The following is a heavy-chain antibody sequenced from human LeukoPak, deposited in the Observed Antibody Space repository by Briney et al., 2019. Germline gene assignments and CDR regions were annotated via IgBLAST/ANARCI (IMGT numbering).Heavy chain of an antibody. D-gene: IGHD2/OR15-2a*01. Sequence: GGSLRLSCAASGFTFSSYWMSWVRQAPGKGLEWVANIKQDGSEKYYVDSVKGRFTISRDNAKNSLYLQMNSLRTEDTAMYYCARGPTRANSSDYWGQGTLVTVSS. CDR2: IKQDGSEK. V-gene: IGHV3-7*01. J-gene: IGHJ4*02. CDR3: ARGPTRANSSDY. CDR1: GFTFSSYW.